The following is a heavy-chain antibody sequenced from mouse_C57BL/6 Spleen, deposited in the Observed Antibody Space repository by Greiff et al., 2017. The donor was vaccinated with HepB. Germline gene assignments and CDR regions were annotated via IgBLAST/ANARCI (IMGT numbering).Heavy chain of an antibody. CDR1: GFTFSDAW. J-gene: IGHJ2*01. V-gene: IGHV6-6*01. Sequence: EVHLVESGGGLVQPGGSMKLSCAASGFTFSDAWMDWVRQSPEKGLEWVAEIRNKANNHATYYAESVKGRFTISRDDSKSSVYLQMNSLRAEDTGIYYCTRVDGYYEGYWGQGTTLTVSS. CDR2: IRNKANNHAT. CDR3: TRVDGYYEGY. D-gene: IGHD2-3*01.